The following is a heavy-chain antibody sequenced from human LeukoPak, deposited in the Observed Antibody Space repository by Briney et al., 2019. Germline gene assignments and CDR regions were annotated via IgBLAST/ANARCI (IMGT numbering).Heavy chain of an antibody. J-gene: IGHJ3*01. Sequence: SETLSLTCAVSGSSISSGYYWGWIRQPPGKGLEWIGSIYHSGSTYYNPSLKSRVTISVDTSKNQFSLKLTSVTAADTAVYYCARMPTMETFHVRGQGTMATVSS. D-gene: IGHD3-10*01. CDR2: IYHSGST. V-gene: IGHV4-38-2*01. CDR3: ARMPTMETFHV. CDR1: GSSISSGYY.